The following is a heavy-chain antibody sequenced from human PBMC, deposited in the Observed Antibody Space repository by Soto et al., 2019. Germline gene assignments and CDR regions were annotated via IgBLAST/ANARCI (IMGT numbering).Heavy chain of an antibody. CDR3: ARPYYDYVWGSYRFDY. J-gene: IGHJ4*02. CDR2: IYYSGST. Sequence: SETLSLTCTVSGGSISSSSYYWGWIRQPPGKGLEWIGSIYYSGSTYYNPSLKSRVTISVDTSKNQFSLKLSSVTAADTAVYYCARPYYDYVWGSYRFDYWGQGTLVTVSS. CDR1: GGSISSSSYY. D-gene: IGHD3-16*02. V-gene: IGHV4-39*01.